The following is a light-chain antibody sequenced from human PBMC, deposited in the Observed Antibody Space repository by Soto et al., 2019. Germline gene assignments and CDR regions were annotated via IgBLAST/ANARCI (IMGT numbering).Light chain of an antibody. CDR2: TND. J-gene: IGLJ2*01. CDR1: SSNIGGNT. Sequence: QSVLTQPPSASGTPGQRVTISCSGSSSNIGGNTVNWFQQLPGTAPKLLIYTNDQRPSGAPDRFSGSKSGTSASLAISGLRSEDKADYYCAAWDDSLKGVVFGGGTKLTVL. V-gene: IGLV1-44*01. CDR3: AAWDDSLKGVV.